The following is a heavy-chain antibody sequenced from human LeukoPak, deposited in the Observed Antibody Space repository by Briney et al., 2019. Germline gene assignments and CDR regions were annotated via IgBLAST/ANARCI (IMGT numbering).Heavy chain of an antibody. V-gene: IGHV3-53*01. CDR3: ARDSNYDTSGHYY. Sequence: WVSVIYSGGSTYSADSVKGRFTISRDNSKNTLYLQLNSLRAEDTAVYYCARDSNYDTSGHYYWGQGTLVTVSP. CDR2: IYSGGST. D-gene: IGHD3-22*01. J-gene: IGHJ4*02.